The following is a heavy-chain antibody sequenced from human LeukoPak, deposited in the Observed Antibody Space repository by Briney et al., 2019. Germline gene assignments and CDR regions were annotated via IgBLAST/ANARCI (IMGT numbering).Heavy chain of an antibody. Sequence: GRSLRLSCAASGFTFSSYAMHWVRQAPGKGLEWVANMNQDGSEKYYVDSVKGRFTISRDNAKNSLYLQMNNLRAEDTAVYYCARGGELLRPADYWGQGTLVTVSS. CDR3: ARGGELLRPADY. D-gene: IGHD1-26*01. V-gene: IGHV3-7*01. CDR2: MNQDGSEK. CDR1: GFTFSSYA. J-gene: IGHJ4*02.